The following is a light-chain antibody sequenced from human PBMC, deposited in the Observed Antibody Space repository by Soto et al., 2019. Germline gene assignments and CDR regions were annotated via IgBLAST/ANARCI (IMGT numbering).Light chain of an antibody. CDR2: DSS. CDR1: QSISNY. CDR3: QQRSNWPPLT. J-gene: IGKJ4*01. Sequence: EIVLTQSPATLSLSPGERATLSCRASQSISNYLAWYQQKPGQAPRLLIYDSSSRATGIPARFSGSGSGTDFSLTISSLEPEDFAVYYCQQRSNWPPLTFGGGTKVELK. V-gene: IGKV3-11*01.